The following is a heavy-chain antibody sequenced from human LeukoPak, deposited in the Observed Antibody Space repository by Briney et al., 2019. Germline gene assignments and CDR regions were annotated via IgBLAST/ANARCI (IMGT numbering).Heavy chain of an antibody. D-gene: IGHD3-16*02. V-gene: IGHV4-61*01. J-gene: IGHJ3*02. Sequence: SETLSLTCTVSGGSISSSSYYWSWIRQPPGKGLEWIGYIYYSGSTNYNPSLKSRVTISVDTSKNQFSLKLSSVTAADTAVYYCARGLVKKIGRGAFDIWGQGTMVTVSS. CDR1: GGSISSSSYY. CDR3: ARGLVKKIGRGAFDI. CDR2: IYYSGST.